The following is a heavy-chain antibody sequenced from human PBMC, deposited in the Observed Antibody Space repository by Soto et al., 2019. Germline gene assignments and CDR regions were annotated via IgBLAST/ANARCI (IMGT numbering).Heavy chain of an antibody. D-gene: IGHD6-19*01. J-gene: IGHJ4*02. Sequence: QLQLQESGPGLVRPSETLSLICTVSGGSITRNDHYWGWIRQSPGKGLEWIGDIKSSGSTNYNLSLKSRVSMSVETPKNRFSLKMNSVTAPDTAVYYCARLGSSGWYQGSYFDYWGQGTLVPVSS. CDR1: GGSITRNDHY. CDR3: ARLGSSGWYQGSYFDY. V-gene: IGHV4-39*01. CDR2: IKSSGST.